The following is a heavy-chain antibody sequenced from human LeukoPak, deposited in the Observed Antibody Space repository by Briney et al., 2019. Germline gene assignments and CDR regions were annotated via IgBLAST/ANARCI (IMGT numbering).Heavy chain of an antibody. J-gene: IGHJ4*02. Sequence: GGSLRLSCAASGFTVSSNYMSWVRQAPGKGLEWVSVIYSGGNTYYADSVKGRFTISRDNSKNTVHLQMNSLRAEDTAMYYCARRAGDYSHPYDYWGQGTPVTVSS. D-gene: IGHD3-22*01. CDR2: IYSGGNT. CDR1: GFTVSSNY. V-gene: IGHV3-53*01. CDR3: ARRAGDYSHPYDY.